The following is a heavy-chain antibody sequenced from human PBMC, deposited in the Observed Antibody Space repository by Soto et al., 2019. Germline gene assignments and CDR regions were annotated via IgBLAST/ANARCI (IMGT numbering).Heavy chain of an antibody. D-gene: IGHD4-17*01. J-gene: IGHJ4*02. CDR2: IKSKTDGGTT. CDR1: GFTFSNAW. Sequence: PGGSLRLSCAASGFTFSNAWMNWVRQAPGKGLEWVGRIKSKTDGGTTDYAAPVKGRFTISRDDSKNTLYLQMNSLKTEDTAVYYCTTDTDYGDYFIHRVFDYWGQGTLVTVSS. CDR3: TTDTDYGDYFIHRVFDY. V-gene: IGHV3-15*07.